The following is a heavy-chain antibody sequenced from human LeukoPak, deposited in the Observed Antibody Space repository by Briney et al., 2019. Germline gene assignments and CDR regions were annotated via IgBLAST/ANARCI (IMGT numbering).Heavy chain of an antibody. CDR1: GSIFTDYW. V-gene: IGHV5-51*01. CDR3: ARSSAPGIAVSPFDF. J-gene: IGHJ4*02. Sequence: GASLKISCKGFGSIFTDYWIGWVRQVPGKGLEWMGIIYPGDSDTRYSPSLQGQVTISADKSISNAYLQWSSLKASDTAIFYCARSSAPGIAVSPFDFWGRGTLVTVSS. CDR2: IYPGDSDT. D-gene: IGHD6-19*01.